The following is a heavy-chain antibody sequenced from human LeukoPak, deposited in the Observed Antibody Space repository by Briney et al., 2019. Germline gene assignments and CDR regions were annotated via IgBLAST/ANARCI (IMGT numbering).Heavy chain of an antibody. Sequence: PSETLSLTCAVSGGSISSSNWWSWVRQPPGKGLEWIGEINHSGSTNYNPSLKSRVTISVDTSKNQFSLKLSSVTAADTAVYYCAREAVDDYWGQGTLVTVSS. J-gene: IGHJ4*02. CDR3: AREAVDDY. D-gene: IGHD2-15*01. V-gene: IGHV4-4*02. CDR2: INHSGST. CDR1: GGSISSSNW.